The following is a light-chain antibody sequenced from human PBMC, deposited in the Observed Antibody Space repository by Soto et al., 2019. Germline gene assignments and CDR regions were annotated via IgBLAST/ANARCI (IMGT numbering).Light chain of an antibody. Sequence: QYALTQPASVSGSPGQSITISCTGTSSDVGGYNYVSWYQQHPGKAPKLMIYEVSTRPSRVSNRFSGSKSGNTASLTISGLQAEDEADYYCSSYTRSSTSYVFGTGTKLTVL. CDR1: SSDVGGYNY. CDR3: SSYTRSSTSYV. J-gene: IGLJ1*01. V-gene: IGLV2-14*01. CDR2: EVS.